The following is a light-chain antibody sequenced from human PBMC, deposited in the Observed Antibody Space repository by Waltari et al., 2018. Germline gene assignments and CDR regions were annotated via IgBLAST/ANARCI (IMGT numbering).Light chain of an antibody. CDR2: AAS. J-gene: IGKJ2*01. Sequence: DIQMPQSPSSLSASVVARVTITCRASQGISNSLAWYQQKPGKAPKLLLYAASRLESGVPSRFSGSGSGTDYTLTISSLQPEDFATYYCQQYYSTPPDTFGQGTKLEIK. CDR1: QGISNS. CDR3: QQYYSTPPDT. V-gene: IGKV1-NL1*01.